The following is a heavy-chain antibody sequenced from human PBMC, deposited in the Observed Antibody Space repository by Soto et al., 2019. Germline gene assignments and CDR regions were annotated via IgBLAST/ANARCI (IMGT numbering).Heavy chain of an antibody. D-gene: IGHD6-19*01. CDR3: ARVGDSSGWYGRGGYYYYGMDV. Sequence: GGSLRLSCAASGFTFSSYAMSWVRQAPGKGLEWVSAISGSGGSTYYADSVKGRFTISRDNSKNTLYLQMNSLRAEDTAVYYCARVGDSSGWYGRGGYYYYGMDVWGQGTTVTVSS. J-gene: IGHJ6*02. CDR2: ISGSGGST. V-gene: IGHV3-23*01. CDR1: GFTFSSYA.